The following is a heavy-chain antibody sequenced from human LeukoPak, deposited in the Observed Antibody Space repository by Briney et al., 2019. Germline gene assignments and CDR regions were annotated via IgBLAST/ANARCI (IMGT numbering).Heavy chain of an antibody. J-gene: IGHJ6*03. CDR2: IIPIFGTA. V-gene: IGHV1-69*05. CDR3: ARGSSSLAYYYYMDV. Sequence: ASVKVSFKASGGTFISYAISWVRQAPGQGLEWMGGIIPIFGTANYAQKFQGRVTITTDESTSTAYMELSSLRSEDTAVYSCARGSSSLAYYYYMDVWGKGTTVTVSS. CDR1: GGTFISYA. D-gene: IGHD3-16*02.